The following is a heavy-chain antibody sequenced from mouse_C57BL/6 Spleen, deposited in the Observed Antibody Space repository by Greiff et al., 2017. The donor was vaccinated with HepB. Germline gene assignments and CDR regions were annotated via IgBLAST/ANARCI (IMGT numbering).Heavy chain of an antibody. CDR2: IHPNSGST. V-gene: IGHV1-64*01. CDR1: GYTFTSYW. D-gene: IGHD1-1*01. J-gene: IGHJ2*01. CDR3: ARTGNYYGTTTGFDY. Sequence: QVQLQQPGAELVKPGASVKLSCKASGYTFTSYWMHWVKQRPGQGLEWIGMIHPNSGSTNYNEKFKSKATLTVDKSSSTAYMQLSSLTSEDSAVYYCARTGNYYGTTTGFDYWGQGTTLTVSS.